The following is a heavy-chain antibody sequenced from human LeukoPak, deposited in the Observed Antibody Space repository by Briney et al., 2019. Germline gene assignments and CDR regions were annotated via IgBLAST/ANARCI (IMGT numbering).Heavy chain of an antibody. Sequence: PSETLSLTCTVSGGSISSYYWSWMRQPPGKGLEWIGYIHYSGSTNYNLSLKSRVTISLDTSRTQFSLKLTSVTAADTAVYYCASTEWNYARWGQGTLVTVSS. CDR1: GGSISSYY. J-gene: IGHJ4*02. CDR3: ASTEWNYAR. CDR2: IHYSGST. D-gene: IGHD1-7*01. V-gene: IGHV4-59*08.